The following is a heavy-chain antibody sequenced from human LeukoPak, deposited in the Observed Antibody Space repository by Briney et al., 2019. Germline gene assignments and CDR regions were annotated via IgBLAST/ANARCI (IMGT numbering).Heavy chain of an antibody. D-gene: IGHD3-9*01. CDR1: GFTFSSYA. V-gene: IGHV3-23*01. J-gene: IGHJ4*02. CDR3: AKLGYYDILTGYLDY. Sequence: GGSLRLSCAASGFTFSSYAMSWVRQAPGKGLEWVSAISGSGGSTYYADSVKGRFTISRDNSKNTLYLQMNSLRAEDTAVYYCAKLGYYDILTGYLDYWGQGTLVTVSS. CDR2: ISGSGGST.